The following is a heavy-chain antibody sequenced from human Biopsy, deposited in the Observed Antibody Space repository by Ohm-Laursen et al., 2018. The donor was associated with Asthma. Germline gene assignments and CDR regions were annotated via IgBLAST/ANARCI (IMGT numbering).Heavy chain of an antibody. J-gene: IGHJ6*02. CDR1: GGTFSNFA. Sequence: SSVKVPCKAPGGTFSNFAISWVRQAPGQGLEWLGGIMTVFGTTNYAQKFQGRVTITADESTSTAYMEVTSLRSEDTAIYYCARCQVGYSSGWSLLLKKIYYSGMDVWGQGNAVTVSS. CDR3: ARCQVGYSSGWSLLLKKIYYSGMDV. V-gene: IGHV1-69*01. CDR2: IMTVFGTT. D-gene: IGHD6-19*01.